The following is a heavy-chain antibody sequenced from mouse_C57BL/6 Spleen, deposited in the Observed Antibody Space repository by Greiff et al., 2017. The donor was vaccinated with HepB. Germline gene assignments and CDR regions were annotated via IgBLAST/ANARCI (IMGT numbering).Heavy chain of an antibody. CDR1: GYAFSSYW. CDR2: IYPGDGDT. Sequence: VMLVESGAELVKPGASVKISCKASGYAFSSYWMNWVKQRPGKGLEWIGQIYPGDGDTNYNGKFKGKATLTADKSSSTAYMQLSSLTSEDSAVYFCARTITTVVATDAMDYWGQGTSVTVSS. D-gene: IGHD1-1*01. CDR3: ARTITTVVATDAMDY. J-gene: IGHJ4*01. V-gene: IGHV1-80*01.